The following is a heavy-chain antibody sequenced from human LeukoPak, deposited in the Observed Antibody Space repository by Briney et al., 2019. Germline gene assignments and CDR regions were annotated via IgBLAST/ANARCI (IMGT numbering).Heavy chain of an antibody. CDR2: IYYSGST. CDR1: GGSISSSNW. Sequence: SGTLSLTCAVSGGSISSSNWWSWVRQPPGKGLEWIGYIYYSGSTNYNPSLKSRVTISVDTSKNQFSLTLTSVTAADTALYYCARWGEQTTLRAHAFDLWGQGTMVTVSS. CDR3: ARWGEQTTLRAHAFDL. V-gene: IGHV4-4*02. J-gene: IGHJ3*01. D-gene: IGHD1-14*01.